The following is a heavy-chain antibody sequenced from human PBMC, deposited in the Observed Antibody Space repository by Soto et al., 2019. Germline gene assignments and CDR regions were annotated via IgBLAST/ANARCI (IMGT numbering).Heavy chain of an antibody. CDR3: ARVYYDFWSGYRLNYYYYYMDV. CDR1: GGSISSYY. CDR2: IYYSGST. V-gene: IGHV4-59*01. J-gene: IGHJ6*03. Sequence: QVQLQESGPGLVKPSETLSLTCTVSGGSISSYYWSWIRQPPGKGLEWIGYIYYSGSTNYNPSLKSRVTISVDTFKNQFSLKLSSVTAADTAVYYCARVYYDFWSGYRLNYYYYYMDVWGKGTTVTVSS. D-gene: IGHD3-3*01.